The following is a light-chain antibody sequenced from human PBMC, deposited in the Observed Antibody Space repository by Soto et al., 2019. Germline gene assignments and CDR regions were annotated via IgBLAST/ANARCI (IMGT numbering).Light chain of an antibody. J-gene: IGLJ2*01. CDR2: EVS. V-gene: IGLV2-14*01. Sequence: ALTQPASVSGSPGQSITISCTGTSSDVGGHKYVSWYQQHPDKAPKVLIFEVSNRPSGISNRFSGSKSGNTASLTISGLQAEDEADYYCSSYTSSTTSVVFGGGTKLTVL. CDR1: SSDVGGHKY. CDR3: SSYTSSTTSVV.